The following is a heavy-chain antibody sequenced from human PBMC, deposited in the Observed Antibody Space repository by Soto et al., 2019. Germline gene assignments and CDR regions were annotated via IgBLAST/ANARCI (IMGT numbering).Heavy chain of an antibody. CDR1: GYTFTSYY. CDR3: ARDYEPDRMLHQNYYYYYMDV. CDR2: INPSGGST. Sequence: ASVKVSCKASGYTFTSYYMHWVRQAPGQGLEWMGIINPSGGSTSYAQKFQGRVTMTREKSTSTVYMELSSLRSEDTAVYYCARDYEPDRMLHQNYYYYYMDVWGKGTTVTVSS. V-gene: IGHV1-46*03. D-gene: IGHD2-8*01. J-gene: IGHJ6*03.